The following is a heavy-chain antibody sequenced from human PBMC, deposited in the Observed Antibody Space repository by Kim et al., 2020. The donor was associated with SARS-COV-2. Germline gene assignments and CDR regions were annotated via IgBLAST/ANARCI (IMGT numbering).Heavy chain of an antibody. D-gene: IGHD2-15*01. CDR1: GGSFSDYY. CDR2: INHSGST. Sequence: SETLSLPCAVYGGSFSDYYWSWIRQPPGKGLEWIGEINHSGSTNYNPSLKSRVTISVDTSKNQFSLKLSSVTAADSAVYYCASDLNRGYSDYWGQGTLVTVSS. CDR3: ASDLNRGYSDY. J-gene: IGHJ4*02. V-gene: IGHV4-34*01.